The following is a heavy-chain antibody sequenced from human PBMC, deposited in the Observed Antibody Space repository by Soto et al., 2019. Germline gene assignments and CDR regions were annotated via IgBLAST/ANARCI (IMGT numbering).Heavy chain of an antibody. CDR1: GFTFSSYA. D-gene: IGHD6-6*01. V-gene: IGHV3-30-3*01. CDR2: ISYDGSNK. J-gene: IGHJ5*02. CDR3: ARDGSSAPFDP. Sequence: GGSLRLSCAASGFTFSSYAMHWVRQAPGKGLEWVAVISYDGSNKYYADSVKGRFTISRDNSKNTLYLQMNSLRAEDTAVYYCARDGSSAPFDPWGQGTLVTVSS.